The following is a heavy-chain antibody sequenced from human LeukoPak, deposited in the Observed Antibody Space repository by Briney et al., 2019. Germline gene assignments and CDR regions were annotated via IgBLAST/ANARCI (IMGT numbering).Heavy chain of an antibody. V-gene: IGHV5-51*01. CDR1: GYDSGDSFTSHW. CDR3: ARQRSGSYFPDLYDY. J-gene: IGHJ4*02. D-gene: IGHD1-26*01. Sequence: GESLKISCQGSGYDSGDSFTSHWIAWVRQMPGKGLEWMGIIYPGDSDTRYSPSFQGQVTMSADKSISTAYLQWSSLKASDTAMYYCARQRSGSYFPDLYDYWGQGTLVTVSS. CDR2: IYPGDSDT.